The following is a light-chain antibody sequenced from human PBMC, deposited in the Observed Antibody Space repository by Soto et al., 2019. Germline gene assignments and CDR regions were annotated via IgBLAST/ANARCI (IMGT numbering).Light chain of an antibody. CDR2: AAS. CDR3: QQSYSTLSIS. V-gene: IGKV1-39*01. J-gene: IGKJ5*01. Sequence: DIQMTQSPSSLSASVGDRVTITCRASESISRHLNWDQQKPGKAPNLLIYAASTLQNGVPSRFSGRDSRTDSTLTISNLQPEDFAPYYCQQSYSTLSISFGQGTRLHIK. CDR1: ESISRH.